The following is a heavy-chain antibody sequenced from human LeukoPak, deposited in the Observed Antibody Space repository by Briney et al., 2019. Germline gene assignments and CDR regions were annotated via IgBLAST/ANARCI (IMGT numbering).Heavy chain of an antibody. D-gene: IGHD3-10*01. V-gene: IGHV1-18*01. Sequence: GASVKVSCKASGYIFTTYGITWVRQAPGQGLEWMGWISAYNGNTNYAQKLQGRVTMTTDTSTSTAYMELRSLRSDDTAVYYCARDRWFGELNENWFDPWGQGTLVTVSS. J-gene: IGHJ5*02. CDR2: ISAYNGNT. CDR1: GYIFTTYG. CDR3: ARDRWFGELNENWFDP.